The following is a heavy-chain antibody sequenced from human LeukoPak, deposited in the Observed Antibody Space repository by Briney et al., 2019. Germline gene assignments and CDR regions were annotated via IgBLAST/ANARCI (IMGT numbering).Heavy chain of an antibody. V-gene: IGHV1-2*02. CDR1: GYTFTGYY. D-gene: IGHD5-18*01. CDR3: ARYPSARGPPDV. J-gene: IGHJ6*02. Sequence: GASVKVSCKASGYTFTGYYMQWVRQAPGQGLEWMGWINSNSGGTNYAQKSQGRDTMTRDTYISTAYMEPNRLRSDDTAVYYCARYPSARGPPDVWGQGTTVTVSS. CDR2: INSNSGGT.